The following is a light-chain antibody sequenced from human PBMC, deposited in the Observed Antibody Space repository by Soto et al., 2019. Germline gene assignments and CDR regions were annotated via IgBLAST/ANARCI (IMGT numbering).Light chain of an antibody. CDR1: QGISSY. CDR2: AAS. V-gene: IGKV1-9*01. CDR3: QQLKSYPRT. J-gene: IGKJ4*01. Sequence: DIQLTQSPSFLSASVGDRVTITCRASQGISSYLAWYQQKPGKAPKLLIYAASTLQSGVPSRFSGSGSGTEFTLTISSLQPEDFATYNCQQLKSYPRTFGGGTK.